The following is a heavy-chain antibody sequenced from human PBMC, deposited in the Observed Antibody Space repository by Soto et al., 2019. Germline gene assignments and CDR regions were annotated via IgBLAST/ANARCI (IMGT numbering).Heavy chain of an antibody. CDR2: ISGSGGST. D-gene: IGHD5-18*01. Sequence: GGSLRLSCAASGFTFSSYAMSWVRQAPGKGLEWVSAISGSGGSTYYADSVKGRFTISRDNSKNTLYLQMNSLRAEDTAVYYCAKDKLLQLWPQYYFDYWGQGTLVTVS. CDR1: GFTFSSYA. V-gene: IGHV3-23*01. J-gene: IGHJ4*02. CDR3: AKDKLLQLWPQYYFDY.